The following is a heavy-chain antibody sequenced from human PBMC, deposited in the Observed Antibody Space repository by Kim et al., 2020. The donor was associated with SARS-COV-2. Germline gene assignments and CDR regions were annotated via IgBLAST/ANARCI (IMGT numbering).Heavy chain of an antibody. CDR1: GFTFSSYA. Sequence: GGSLRLSCAASGFTFSSYAMSWVRQAPGKGLEWVSAISGSGGSTYYADSVKGRFTISRDNSKNTLYLQMNSLRAEDTAVYYCAKVYHYDSSGLSVIDYWGQGTLVTVSS. CDR2: ISGSGGST. CDR3: AKVYHYDSSGLSVIDY. V-gene: IGHV3-23*01. D-gene: IGHD3-22*01. J-gene: IGHJ4*02.